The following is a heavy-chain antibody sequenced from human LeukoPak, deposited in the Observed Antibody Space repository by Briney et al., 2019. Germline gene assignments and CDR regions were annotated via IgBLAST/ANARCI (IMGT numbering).Heavy chain of an antibody. V-gene: IGHV3-21*01. J-gene: IGHJ4*02. CDR2: ITSYSTYI. D-gene: IGHD3-22*01. Sequence: GGSLRLSCAASGFTFNNYNIHWVRQAPGKGLEWVSSITSYSTYISYGDSVKGRFTISRDNAKNSLYPQMNNLRAEDTAVYYCARVKDYYDSSGGYWGQGTLVTVSS. CDR3: ARVKDYYDSSGGY. CDR1: GFTFNNYN.